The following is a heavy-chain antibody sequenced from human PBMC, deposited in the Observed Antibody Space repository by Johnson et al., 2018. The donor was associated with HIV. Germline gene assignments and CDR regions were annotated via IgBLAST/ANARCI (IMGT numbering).Heavy chain of an antibody. CDR2: ISGSGGST. V-gene: IGHV3-23*01. D-gene: IGHD6-19*01. CDR1: GFTFSSYA. Sequence: VQLLESGGGLVQPGGSLRLSCAASGFTFSSYAMSWVRQVPGKGLEWVSAISGSGGSTYYADSVKGRFTISRDDSKNTLYLQMNSLKTEDTAVYYCTTASRGGWIWGQGTMVTVSS. CDR3: TTASRGGWI. J-gene: IGHJ3*02.